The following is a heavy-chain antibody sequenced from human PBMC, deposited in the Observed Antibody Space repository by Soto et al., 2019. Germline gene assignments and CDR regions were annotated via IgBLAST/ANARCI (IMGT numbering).Heavy chain of an antibody. CDR1: GDSISGYY. CDR2: IYASGST. J-gene: IGHJ4*02. V-gene: IGHV4-4*07. D-gene: IGHD6-19*01. Sequence: SETLSLTCTVSGDSISGYYWSWIRQPAGKGLGWIGRIYASGSTISNPSLRSRVALSVDTSKNQFSLKLNSVTAADTAMYYCARSGYSSGWYTAFDSWSQGTLVTVSS. CDR3: ARSGYSSGWYTAFDS.